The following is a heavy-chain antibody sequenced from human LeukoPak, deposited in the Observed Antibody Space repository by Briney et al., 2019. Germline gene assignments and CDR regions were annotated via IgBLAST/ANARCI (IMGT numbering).Heavy chain of an antibody. D-gene: IGHD3-10*01. Sequence: SETLSLTCIVSGGSISSSSYYWGWIRQPPGKGLEWIGSIYYSGSTYYNPSLKSRVTISVDTSKNQFSLKLSSVTAADTAVYYCARRVVRGPFDYWGQGTLVTVSS. V-gene: IGHV4-39*07. CDR1: GGSISSSSYY. CDR2: IYYSGST. J-gene: IGHJ4*02. CDR3: ARRVVRGPFDY.